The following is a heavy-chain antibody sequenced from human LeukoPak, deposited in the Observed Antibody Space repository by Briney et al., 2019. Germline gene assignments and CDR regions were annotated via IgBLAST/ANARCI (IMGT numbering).Heavy chain of an antibody. V-gene: IGHV1-24*01. Sequence: ASVKVSCKVSGYTLTELSMHWVRQAPGKGLEWMGGFDPEDGEAIYAQEFQGRVTMTEDTSTDTAYMELSSLRSEDTAVYYCAGTNYQKQDYWGQGTLVTVSS. CDR3: AGTNYQKQDY. CDR2: FDPEDGEA. CDR1: GYTLTELS. D-gene: IGHD1/OR15-1a*01. J-gene: IGHJ4*02.